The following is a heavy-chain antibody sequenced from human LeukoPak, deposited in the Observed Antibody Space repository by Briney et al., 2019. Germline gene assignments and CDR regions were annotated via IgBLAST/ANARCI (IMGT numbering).Heavy chain of an antibody. V-gene: IGHV4-59*01. D-gene: IGHD3-3*01. CDR3: ARDHGWSGFNWFHP. CDR1: GDSISEYY. CDR2: IYVSGNT. J-gene: IGHJ5*02. Sequence: SETLSLTCSVSGDSISEYYGSWIRQPPGKGLEWIGYIYVSGNTNYNPSLKSRVTLSLDTSKNQFSLKMTSVTAADTAIYYCARDHGWSGFNWFHPWGQGTVLSVSS.